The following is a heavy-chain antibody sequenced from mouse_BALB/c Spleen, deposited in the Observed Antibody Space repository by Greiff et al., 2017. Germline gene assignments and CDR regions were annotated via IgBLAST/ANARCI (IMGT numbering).Heavy chain of an antibody. Sequence: EESGPGLVKPSQSLSLTCSVTGYSITSGYYWNWIRQFPGNKLEWMGYISYDGSNNYNPSLKNRISITRDTSKNQFFLKLNSVTTEDTATYYCARANYAMDYWGQGTSVTVSS. CDR2: ISYDGSN. CDR1: GYSITSGYY. V-gene: IGHV3-6*02. J-gene: IGHJ4*01. CDR3: ARANYAMDY.